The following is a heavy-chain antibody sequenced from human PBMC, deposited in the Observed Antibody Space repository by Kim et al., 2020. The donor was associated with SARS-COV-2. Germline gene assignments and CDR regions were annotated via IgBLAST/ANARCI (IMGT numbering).Heavy chain of an antibody. CDR3: AKPGYYYDIGSHYHFD. D-gene: IGHD3-22*01. CDR1: GFTFNNYA. J-gene: IGHJ4*01. V-gene: IGHV3-23*01. Sequence: GGSLRLSCAASGFTFNNYAMTWVRQTPGKGLEWISTITCNSITTYYAASVKGWFTIARDNSRNTVFLQMNNLRAEDTAIYYCAKPGYYYDIGSHYHFD. CDR2: ITCNSITT.